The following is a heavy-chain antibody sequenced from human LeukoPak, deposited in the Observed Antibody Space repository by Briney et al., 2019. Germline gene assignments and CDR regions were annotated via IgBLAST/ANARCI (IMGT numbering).Heavy chain of an antibody. J-gene: IGHJ4*02. CDR3: ARQGERWLQLRAFDY. Sequence: SVKVSCEASGGTFSSYAISWVRQAPGQGLEWMGGIIPIFGTANYAQKFKGRVTITTDESTSTAYMELSSLRSEDTAVYYCARQGERWLQLRAFDYWGQGTLVTVSS. CDR1: GGTFSSYA. CDR2: IIPIFGTA. D-gene: IGHD5-24*01. V-gene: IGHV1-69*05.